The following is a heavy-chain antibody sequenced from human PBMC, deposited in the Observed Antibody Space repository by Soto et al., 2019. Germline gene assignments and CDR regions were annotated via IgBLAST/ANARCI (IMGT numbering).Heavy chain of an antibody. D-gene: IGHD3-22*01. V-gene: IGHV3-7*01. Sequence: PVGSLRLSCAASGFTFSSYWMSWVRQAPGKGLEWVANIKQDGSEKYYVDSVKGRLTISRDNAKNSLYLQMNSLRAEDTAVYYCARAEYYDSSGYFDIWGQGTMVTVSS. CDR1: GFTFSSYW. J-gene: IGHJ3*02. CDR2: IKQDGSEK. CDR3: ARAEYYDSSGYFDI.